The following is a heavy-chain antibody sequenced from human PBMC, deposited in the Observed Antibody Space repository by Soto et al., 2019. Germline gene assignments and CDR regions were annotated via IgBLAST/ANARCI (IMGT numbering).Heavy chain of an antibody. CDR3: ARYKSNYYYGMDV. V-gene: IGHV4-4*02. Sequence: SETLSLTCYVSGGSISSTNWWTWVRQPPGKGLEWIGEIYHTGNTNYNPSVRSRVTISVDTSKNQFSLKLSSVAAADTAVYYCARYKSNYYYGMDVWGQGTTVTVSS. J-gene: IGHJ6*02. D-gene: IGHD1-20*01. CDR2: IYHTGNT. CDR1: GGSISSTNW.